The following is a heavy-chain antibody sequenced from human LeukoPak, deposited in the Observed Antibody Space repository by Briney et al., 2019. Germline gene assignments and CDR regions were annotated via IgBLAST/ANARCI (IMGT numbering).Heavy chain of an antibody. CDR3: AKSPDYASGRVTGFDY. J-gene: IGHJ4*02. CDR2: ISGSGETT. D-gene: IGHD3-10*01. Sequence: PGVSLRLSCAASGFTFSSYAMSWVRQAAGKGLEWVSRISGSGETTFYVDSVKGRFTIARDKRKYTLYLQMNSLRAEDTAVYYWAKSPDYASGRVTGFDYWGPGTLVTVSS. V-gene: IGHV3-23*01. CDR1: GFTFSSYA.